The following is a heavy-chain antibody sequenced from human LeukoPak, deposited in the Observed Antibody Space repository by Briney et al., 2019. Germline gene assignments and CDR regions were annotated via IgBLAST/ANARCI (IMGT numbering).Heavy chain of an antibody. V-gene: IGHV3-21*04. D-gene: IGHD5-12*01. Sequence: GGSLRLSCAASGFTFSSYSMNWVRQAPGKGLEWVSSISSSSSYIYYADSVKGRFTISRDNAKNSLYLQMNSLRAEDTAVYYCARDFRVEYSGYLNWFDPWGQGTLVTVSS. J-gene: IGHJ5*02. CDR2: ISSSSSYI. CDR3: ARDFRVEYSGYLNWFDP. CDR1: GFTFSSYS.